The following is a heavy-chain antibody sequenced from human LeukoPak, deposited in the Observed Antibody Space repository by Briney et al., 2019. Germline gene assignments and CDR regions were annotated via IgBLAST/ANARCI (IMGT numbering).Heavy chain of an antibody. J-gene: IGHJ4*01. V-gene: IGHV3-23*01. CDR1: GFTLSNYG. CDR3: GKDPTGDYLGAFQFQR. D-gene: IGHD4-17*01. Sequence: PGGSLRLSCAASGFTLSNYGMFWGRQAPPKGLEWVSAISGSSSRKYYGASVKGRFTISSDNSKNMLYMQMNHLRGEDTAVYYCGKDPTGDYLGAFQFQRWGQGTLVTVSS. CDR2: ISGSSSRK.